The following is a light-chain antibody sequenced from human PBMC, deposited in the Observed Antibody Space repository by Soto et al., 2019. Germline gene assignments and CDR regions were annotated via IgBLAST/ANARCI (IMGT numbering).Light chain of an antibody. J-gene: IGKJ2*01. CDR3: QQYGSSPYT. CDR2: GAS. Sequence: EIVLTQSPGTLSLSPGERATLSCRASQSVSSSYLAWYQQKPGQAPRLLIYGASSRATGIPDRFSGSGSGTDFTLTITRLEPEDVAVYYCQQYGSSPYTFGNRTKVEIK. CDR1: QSVSSSY. V-gene: IGKV3-20*01.